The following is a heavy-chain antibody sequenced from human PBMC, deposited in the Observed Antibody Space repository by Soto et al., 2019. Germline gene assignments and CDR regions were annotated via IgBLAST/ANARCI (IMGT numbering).Heavy chain of an antibody. D-gene: IGHD6-13*01. CDR1: GFTFSSYW. Sequence: EVQLVESGGGLVQPGGSLRLSCAASGFTFSSYWMSWVRQAPGKRLEWVANIKHDGSEKYYVDSVEGRFTNSRDNGKNSLYLQMSSLRAEDTAVYYCARNRIGSSWHREYFQHWGQGTLVNVSS. V-gene: IGHV3-7*03. CDR3: ARNRIGSSWHREYFQH. J-gene: IGHJ1*01. CDR2: IKHDGSEK.